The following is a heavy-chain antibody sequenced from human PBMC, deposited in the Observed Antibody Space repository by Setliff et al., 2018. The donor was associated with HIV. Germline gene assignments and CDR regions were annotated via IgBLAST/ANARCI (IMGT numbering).Heavy chain of an antibody. D-gene: IGHD2-15*01. V-gene: IGHV4-39*07. CDR2: ISYSGNT. CDR1: SGSTSSNTYY. J-gene: IGHJ5*01. CDR3: ARARVVAPTNNWFDF. Sequence: SETRSLTCTVSSGSTSSNTYYWGWIRQPPGKGLEWIGIISYSGNTYYNPSLKSRVTISVDTSKNQFSLKLSSVTAADTAMYYCARARVVAPTNNWFDFWGQGTLVTVSS.